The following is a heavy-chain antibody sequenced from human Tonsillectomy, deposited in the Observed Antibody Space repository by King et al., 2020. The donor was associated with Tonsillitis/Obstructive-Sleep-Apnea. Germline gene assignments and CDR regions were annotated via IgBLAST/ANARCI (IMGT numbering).Heavy chain of an antibody. Sequence: VQLVQSGAEVKKPGSAVKVSCKASGGTFSSDAISWVRQAPGQGLEWMGGIIPIFGTANYAQKFQGRVTITADESTTTAHMELSSLRSEDTAVYYCTRASEVIRDSGPNGYYYMDVWGKGTTVTVSS. J-gene: IGHJ6*03. V-gene: IGHV1-69*01. CDR3: TRASEVIRDSGPNGYYYMDV. D-gene: IGHD3-10*01. CDR1: GGTFSSDA. CDR2: IIPIFGTA.